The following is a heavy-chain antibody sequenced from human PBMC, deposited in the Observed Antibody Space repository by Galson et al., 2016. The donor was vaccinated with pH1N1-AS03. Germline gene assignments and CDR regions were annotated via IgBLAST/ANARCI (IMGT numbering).Heavy chain of an antibody. D-gene: IGHD3-10*01. Sequence: QSGAEVKKPGESLKISCKGSGSSFTNYWIAWVRQLPGKGLEWMGIIYPADSDARYSPSFQGQVTISADTSNSTAYMQWNSLKASDTALYYCARQRAVRAFDHWGQGTPVTVSS. CDR2: IYPADSDA. CDR3: ARQRAVRAFDH. J-gene: IGHJ4*02. CDR1: GSSFTNYW. V-gene: IGHV5-51*01.